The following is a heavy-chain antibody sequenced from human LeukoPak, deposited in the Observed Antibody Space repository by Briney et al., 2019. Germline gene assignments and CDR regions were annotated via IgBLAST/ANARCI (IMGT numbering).Heavy chain of an antibody. Sequence: SVKVSCKASGGTFSSYAISWVRQAPGQGLEWMGRIIPIFGTANYAQKFQGRVTITTDESTSTAYMELSSLRSEDTAVYYYATGITIFGYGMDYWGQGTLVTVSS. CDR2: IIPIFGTA. D-gene: IGHD3-3*01. V-gene: IGHV1-69*05. CDR1: GGTFSSYA. J-gene: IGHJ4*02. CDR3: ATGITIFGYGMDY.